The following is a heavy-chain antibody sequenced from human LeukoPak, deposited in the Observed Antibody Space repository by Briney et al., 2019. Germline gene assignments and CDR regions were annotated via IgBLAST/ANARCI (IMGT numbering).Heavy chain of an antibody. Sequence: PSETLSLTCAVYGGSFSGYYWSWIRQPAGKGLEWIGRIETSGNTNYKPSLKSRVTMSVDTSKNQFSLKLSSVTAADTAVYYCARTTMARGTYYMDVWGKGTTVTVSS. V-gene: IGHV4-59*10. CDR3: ARTTMARGTYYMDV. CDR1: GGSFSGYY. J-gene: IGHJ6*03. D-gene: IGHD3-10*01. CDR2: IETSGNT.